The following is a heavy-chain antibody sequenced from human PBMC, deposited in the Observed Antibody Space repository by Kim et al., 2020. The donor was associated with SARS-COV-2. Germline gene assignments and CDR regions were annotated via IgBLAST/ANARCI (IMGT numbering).Heavy chain of an antibody. CDR3: ASRTINY. Sequence: EASGTNYADSVKGRFTISRDNAKNTLNLQMNSLRAEDTAVYYCASRTINYWGQGTLVSVSS. CDR2: EASGT. D-gene: IGHD5-12*01. V-gene: IGHV3-74*01. J-gene: IGHJ4*02.